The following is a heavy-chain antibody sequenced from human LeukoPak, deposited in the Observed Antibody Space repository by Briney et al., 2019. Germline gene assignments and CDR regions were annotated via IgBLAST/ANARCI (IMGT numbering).Heavy chain of an antibody. Sequence: SETLSLTCTVSGGSISSYYWSWIRQPAGKGLEWIGRIYTSGSTNYNPSLKSRVTMSVDTSKNQFSLKLSSVTAADTAVYYCARVPYCGGDCYYYYYMDVWGKGTTVTVSS. V-gene: IGHV4-4*07. CDR1: GGSISSYY. J-gene: IGHJ6*03. CDR3: ARVPYCGGDCYYYYYMDV. CDR2: IYTSGST. D-gene: IGHD2-21*01.